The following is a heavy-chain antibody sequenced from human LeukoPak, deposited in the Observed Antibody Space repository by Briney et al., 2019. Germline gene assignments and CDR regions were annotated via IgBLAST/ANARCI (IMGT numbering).Heavy chain of an antibody. J-gene: IGHJ5*02. CDR1: GYTFTGYY. Sequence: ASVKVSCKASGYTFTGYYMHWVRQAPGQGLEWMGWINPNSGGTNYAQKFQGRVTMTRDTSISTAYMELSSLRPEDTAVYYCAAERYSDSCCWFDPWGQGTLVTVSS. V-gene: IGHV1-2*02. D-gene: IGHD6-13*01. CDR3: AAERYSDSCCWFDP. CDR2: INPNSGGT.